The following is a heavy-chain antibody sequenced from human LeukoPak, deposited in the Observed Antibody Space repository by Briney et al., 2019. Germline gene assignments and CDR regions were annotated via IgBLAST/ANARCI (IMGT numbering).Heavy chain of an antibody. D-gene: IGHD6-13*01. CDR3: ARGAPYSSSWEPLRGTTVLGYFDY. V-gene: IGHV4-34*01. Sequence: SETLSLTCAVYGGFFSGYYWSWIRQPPGKGLEWIGEINHSGSTNYNPSLKSRVTISVDTSKNQFSLKLSSVTAADTAVYYCARGAPYSSSWEPLRGTTVLGYFDYWGQGTLVTVSS. J-gene: IGHJ4*02. CDR2: INHSGST. CDR1: GGFFSGYY.